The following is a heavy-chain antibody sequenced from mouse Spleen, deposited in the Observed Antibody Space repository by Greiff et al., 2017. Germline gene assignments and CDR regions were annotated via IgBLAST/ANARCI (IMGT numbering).Heavy chain of an antibody. Sequence: EVQVVESEGGLVQPGSSMKLSCTASGFTFSDYYMAWVRQVPEKGLEWVANINYDGSSTYYLDSLKSRFIISRDNAKNILYLQMSSLKSEDTATYYCARAGNYAFFDYWGQGTTLTVSS. CDR1: GFTFSDYY. CDR2: INYDGSST. V-gene: IGHV5-16*01. J-gene: IGHJ2*01. CDR3: ARAGNYAFFDY. D-gene: IGHD2-1*01.